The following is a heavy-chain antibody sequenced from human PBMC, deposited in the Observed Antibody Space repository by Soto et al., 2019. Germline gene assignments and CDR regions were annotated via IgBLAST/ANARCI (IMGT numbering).Heavy chain of an antibody. Sequence: QVQLVESGGGLVQPGGSLRLSCAASGFSFSDYYMSWIRQPPGKGLEWVSYISKSGSIIHYADSVKGRFTISRDNAKKSLYLQMNSLRAEDTALYYCARDLSPYSDYYDESSSETWFDPWGQGTLVTVSS. V-gene: IGHV3-11*01. CDR2: ISKSGSII. CDR3: ARDLSPYSDYYDESSSETWFDP. CDR1: GFSFSDYY. D-gene: IGHD3-22*01. J-gene: IGHJ5*02.